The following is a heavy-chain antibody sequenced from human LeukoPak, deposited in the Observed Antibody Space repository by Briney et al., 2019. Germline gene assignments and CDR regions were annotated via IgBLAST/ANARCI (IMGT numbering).Heavy chain of an antibody. V-gene: IGHV4-34*01. J-gene: IGHJ4*02. Sequence: SETLSLTCAVYGGSFSGYYWSWIRQPPGKGLEWIGSIYYSGSTYYNPSLKSRVTISVDTSKNQFSLKLSSVTAADTAVYYCARHHYCSGGSCYLDYWGQGTLVTVSS. CDR1: GGSFSGYY. CDR3: ARHHYCSGGSCYLDY. D-gene: IGHD2-15*01. CDR2: IYYSGST.